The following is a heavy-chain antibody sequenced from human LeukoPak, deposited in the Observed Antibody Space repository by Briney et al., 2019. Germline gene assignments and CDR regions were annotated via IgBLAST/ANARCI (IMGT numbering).Heavy chain of an antibody. J-gene: IGHJ3*02. CDR2: IHYSGST. V-gene: IGHV4-59*01. D-gene: IGHD2-2*01. CDR3: ARLVVIPAPCTHAFDI. Sequence: SETLSLTCTVSGGSIGSYYWSWIRRPPGKGLEWIGYIHYSGSTNYNPSLTSRVTISVDTSKNQLSLKLTSVTGADTAVYFCARLVVIPAPCTHAFDIWGQRTTVTVSS. CDR1: GGSIGSYY.